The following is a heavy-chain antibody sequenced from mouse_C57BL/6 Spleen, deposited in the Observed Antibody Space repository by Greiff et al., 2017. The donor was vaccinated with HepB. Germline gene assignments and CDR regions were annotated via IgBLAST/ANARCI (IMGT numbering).Heavy chain of an antibody. D-gene: IGHD1-1*01. CDR1: GYSITSGYY. V-gene: IGHV3-6*01. J-gene: IGHJ4*01. Sequence: VQLKESGPGLVKPSQSLSLTCSVTGYSITSGYYWNWIRQFPGNKLEWMGYISYDGSNNYNPSLKNRISITRDTSKNQFFLKLNSVTTEDTATYYCARGGVLRPMDYWGQGTSVTVSS. CDR2: ISYDGSN. CDR3: ARGGVLRPMDY.